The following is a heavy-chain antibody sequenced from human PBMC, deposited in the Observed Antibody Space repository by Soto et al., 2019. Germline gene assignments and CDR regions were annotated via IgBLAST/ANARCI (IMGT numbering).Heavy chain of an antibody. CDR2: IHPTGGIT. Sequence: QVQLVQSGAVVKKPGASVTLSCKASGYTFSMHYIHWVRQAPGKGLEWMGMIHPTGGITNYAQRFKGRVTLTRDTSTSTVYMELSSLRSEDTALYYCARVKRGSNSAWYNYMDVWGQGTTVTVSS. D-gene: IGHD6-19*01. J-gene: IGHJ6*02. CDR1: GYTFSMHY. V-gene: IGHV1-46*01. CDR3: ARVKRGSNSAWYNYMDV.